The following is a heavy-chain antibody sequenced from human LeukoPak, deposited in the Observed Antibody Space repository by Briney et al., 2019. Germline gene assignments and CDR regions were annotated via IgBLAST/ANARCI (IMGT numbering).Heavy chain of an antibody. CDR1: GFTFSSYS. V-gene: IGHV3-21*04. CDR3: AKAGIKHYYYGPNYWYFDL. Sequence: KPGGSLRLSCAASGFTFSSYSMNWVRQAPGKGLEWVSSISSSSSYIYYADSVKGRFTISRDNAKNSLYLQMNSLRAEDTAVYYCAKAGIKHYYYGPNYWYFDLWGRGTLVTVSS. CDR2: ISSSSSYI. D-gene: IGHD3-10*01. J-gene: IGHJ2*01.